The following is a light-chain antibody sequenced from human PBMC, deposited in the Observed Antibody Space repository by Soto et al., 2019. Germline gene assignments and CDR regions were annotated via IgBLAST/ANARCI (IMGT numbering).Light chain of an antibody. CDR3: QQSYSTPRT. V-gene: IGKV3-20*01. CDR1: QSVSSSY. J-gene: IGKJ1*01. CDR2: GAS. Sequence: EIVLTQSPGTLSLSPGERATLSCRASQSVSSSYLAWYQQKPGQAPRLLIYGASSRATGIPDRFSGSGSGRDFTLTISSLQPEDFATYYCQQSYSTPRTFGQGTKVDIK.